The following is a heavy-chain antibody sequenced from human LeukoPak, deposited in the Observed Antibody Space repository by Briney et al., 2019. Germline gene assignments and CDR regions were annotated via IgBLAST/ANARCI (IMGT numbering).Heavy chain of an antibody. V-gene: IGHV4-31*03. CDR3: AREVRGAPDY. J-gene: IGHJ4*02. D-gene: IGHD3-10*01. CDR2: IYYSGST. Sequence: SETLSLTCTVSGGSISSGGYSWSWIRQHPGKGLEWIGYIYYSGSTYYNPSLKSRVTISVDTSKNQFSLKLSSVTAADTAVYYCAREVRGAPDYWGQGTLVTVS. CDR1: GGSISSGGYS.